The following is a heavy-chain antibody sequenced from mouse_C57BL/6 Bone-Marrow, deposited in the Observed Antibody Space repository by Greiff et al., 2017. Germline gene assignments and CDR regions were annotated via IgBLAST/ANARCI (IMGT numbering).Heavy chain of an antibody. D-gene: IGHD3-1*01. CDR1: GYTFTEYT. J-gene: IGHJ3*01. V-gene: IGHV1-18*01. CDR3: ARSGSSGYSWFAY. Sequence: EVKVVESGPELVKPGASVKISCKTSGYTFTEYTMHWVKQSHGKSLEWIGGINPNNGGTSYNQKFKGKATLTVDKSSSTAYMELRSLTSEDSAVYYCARSGSSGYSWFAYWGQGTLVTVSA. CDR2: INPNNGGT.